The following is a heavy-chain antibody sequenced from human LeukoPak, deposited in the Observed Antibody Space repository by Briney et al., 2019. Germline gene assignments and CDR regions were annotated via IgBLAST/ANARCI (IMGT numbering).Heavy chain of an antibody. CDR1: GFTFSSYA. V-gene: IGHV3-23*01. J-gene: IGHJ4*02. CDR3: ARLSGTSGTTSRVLED. CDR2: ISGSGGST. Sequence: GGSLRLSCAASGFTFSSYAMSWVRQAPGKGLEWVSAISGSGGSTYYADSVRGRFTISRDNSENTVSLQLSSLRAGDTAVYHCARLSGTSGTTSRVLEDLGQGTLVTVSS. D-gene: IGHD1-1*01.